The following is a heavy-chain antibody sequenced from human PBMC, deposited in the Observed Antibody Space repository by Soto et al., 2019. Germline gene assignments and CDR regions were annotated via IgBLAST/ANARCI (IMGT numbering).Heavy chain of an antibody. J-gene: IGHJ4*02. D-gene: IGHD3-16*01. CDR1: GFTFGDYA. CDR2: IRSKAYGGTT. CDR3: NGFYYVWGSSLGSGDY. V-gene: IGHV3-49*03. Sequence: GGSLRLSCTASGFTFGDYAMSWFRQAPGKGLEWVGFIRSKAYGGTTEYAASVKGRFTISRDDSKSIAYLQMNSLKTEDTAVYYCNGFYYVWGSSLGSGDYWGQGTLVTVSS.